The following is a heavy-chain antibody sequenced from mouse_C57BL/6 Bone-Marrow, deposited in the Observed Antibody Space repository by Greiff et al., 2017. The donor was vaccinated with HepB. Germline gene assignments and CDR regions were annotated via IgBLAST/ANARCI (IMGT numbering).Heavy chain of an antibody. CDR2: FYPGSGSI. D-gene: IGHD2-4*01. CDR1: GYTFTEYT. CDR3: ARHESSYYDYDVAWFAY. Sequence: VKLQESGAELVKPGASVKLSCKASGYTFTEYTIHWVKQRSGQGLEWIGWFYPGSGSIKYNEKFKDKATLTADKSSSTVYMELSRLTSEDSAVYFCARHESSYYDYDVAWFAYWGQGTLVTVSA. J-gene: IGHJ3*01. V-gene: IGHV1-62-2*01.